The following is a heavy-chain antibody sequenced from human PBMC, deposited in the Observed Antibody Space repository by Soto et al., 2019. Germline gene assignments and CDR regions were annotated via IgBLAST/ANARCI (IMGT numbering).Heavy chain of an antibody. CDR1: GGTFTSYA. CDR3: ATMKGGYQSYYYGMDV. J-gene: IGHJ6*02. Sequence: SVKVSCKASGGTFTSYAISWVRQAPGQGLEWVGGIIPIFGTADYAQKFQGRVTITADESTSTAYMELSSLRSEDTAVYYCATMKGGYQSYYYGMDVWGQGTTVTSP. D-gene: IGHD3-16*02. V-gene: IGHV1-69*13. CDR2: IIPIFGTA.